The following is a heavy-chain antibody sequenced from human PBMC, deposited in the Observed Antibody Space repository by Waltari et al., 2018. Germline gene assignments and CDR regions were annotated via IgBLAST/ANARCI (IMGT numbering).Heavy chain of an antibody. CDR1: GYTFTSYY. V-gene: IGHV1-46*01. D-gene: IGHD1-26*01. CDR2: INPSGGST. CDR3: ARDVVGATVMGAFDI. Sequence: QVQLVQSGAEVKKPGASVKVSCKASGYTFTSYYMHWVRQAPGQGLEWMGIINPSGGSTSYAQKFQGRVTMTRDTSTSTVYMELSSLRSEDTAVYYCARDVVGATVMGAFDIWGQGTMVTVSS. J-gene: IGHJ3*02.